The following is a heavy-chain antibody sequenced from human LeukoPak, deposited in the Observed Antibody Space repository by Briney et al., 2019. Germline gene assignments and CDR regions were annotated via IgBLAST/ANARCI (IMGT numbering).Heavy chain of an antibody. D-gene: IGHD3-22*01. V-gene: IGHV3-23*01. CDR3: AKDPYDYYDSSGYYYEPYFDY. J-gene: IGHJ4*02. CDR1: GFTFSSYA. CDR2: ISGSGGST. Sequence: GGTLRLSCAASGFTFSSYAMSWVRQAPGKGLEWVSAISGSGGSTYYADSVKGRFTISRDNSKNTLYLQMNSLRAEDTAVYYCAKDPYDYYDSSGYYYEPYFDYWGQGTLVTVSS.